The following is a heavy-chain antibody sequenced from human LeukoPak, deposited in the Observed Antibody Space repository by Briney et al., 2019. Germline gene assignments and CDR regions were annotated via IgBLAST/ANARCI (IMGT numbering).Heavy chain of an antibody. V-gene: IGHV4-39*01. J-gene: IGHJ5*02. D-gene: IGHD3-10*01. CDR2: IYYSGST. CDR3: ARLLWFGELAQTWFDP. Sequence: SETLSLICTVSGGSISSSSYYWGWIRQPPGKGLEWIGSIYYSGSTYYNPSLKSRVTISVDTSKNQFSLKLSSVTAADTAVYYCARLLWFGELAQTWFDPWGQGTLVTVSS. CDR1: GGSISSSSYY.